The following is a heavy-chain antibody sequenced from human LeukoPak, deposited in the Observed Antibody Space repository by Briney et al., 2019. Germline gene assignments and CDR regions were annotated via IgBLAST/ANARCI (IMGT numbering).Heavy chain of an antibody. J-gene: IGHJ6*02. Sequence: PGGSLRLSCAASGFTFSSYAMTWVRQAPGKGLEWVSAFSGSGGRTYYADSVKGRFTISRDNSKNTLFLQMNSLRAEDTAVYYCAKARVGDPVSYYGMDVWGQGTTVTVSS. CDR2: FSGSGGRT. CDR1: GFTFSSYA. D-gene: IGHD1-26*01. CDR3: AKARVGDPVSYYGMDV. V-gene: IGHV3-23*01.